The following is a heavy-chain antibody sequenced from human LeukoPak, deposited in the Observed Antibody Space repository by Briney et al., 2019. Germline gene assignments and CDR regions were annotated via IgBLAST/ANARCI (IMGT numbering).Heavy chain of an antibody. Sequence: KTSETLSLTCAVYGGSFSGYYWSWIRQPPGKGLEWIGEINHSGSTNYNPSLKSRVTISVDTSNNQFSLKLNSVSAADTAVYYCVRHGDYGDPFDYWGQGTLVTVSS. CDR3: VRHGDYGDPFDY. CDR2: INHSGST. V-gene: IGHV4-34*01. J-gene: IGHJ4*02. CDR1: GGSFSGYY. D-gene: IGHD4-17*01.